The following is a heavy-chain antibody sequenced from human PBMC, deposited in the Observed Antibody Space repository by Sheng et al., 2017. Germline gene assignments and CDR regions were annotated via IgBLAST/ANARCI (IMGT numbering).Heavy chain of an antibody. Sequence: QVQLQQWGAGLLKPSETLSLTCAVYGGSFSGYYWSWIRQPPGKGLEWIGEINHSGSTNYNPSLKSRVTISVDTSKNQFSLKLSSVTAADTAVYYCARGYCSSTSCFNWFDPGPGTLVTVSS. CDR3: ARGYCSSTSCFNWFDP. CDR2: INHSGST. CDR1: GGSFSGYY. D-gene: IGHD2-2*01. J-gene: IGHJ5*01. V-gene: IGHV4-34*01.